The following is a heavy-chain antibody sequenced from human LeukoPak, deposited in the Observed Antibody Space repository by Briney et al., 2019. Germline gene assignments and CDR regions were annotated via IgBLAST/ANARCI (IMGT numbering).Heavy chain of an antibody. V-gene: IGHV4-34*01. J-gene: IGHJ5*02. D-gene: IGHD6-13*01. CDR2: INHSGST. Sequence: KPSETLSLTCTVSGGSISSYYWNWIRQPPGKGLEWIGEINHSGSTNYNPSLKSRVTISVDTSKNQFSLKLSSVTAADTAVYYCARHALGSSSWYVWFDPWGQGTLVTVSS. CDR1: GGSISSYY. CDR3: ARHALGSSSWYVWFDP.